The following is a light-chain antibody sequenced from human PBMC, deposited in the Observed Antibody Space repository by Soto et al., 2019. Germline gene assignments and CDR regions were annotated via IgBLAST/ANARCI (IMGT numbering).Light chain of an antibody. J-gene: IGLJ1*01. CDR1: SSDVGGYNY. CDR3: SSYTTSATYV. V-gene: IGLV2-14*01. Sequence: QSVLTQPASVSGSPGQSITISCTGTSSDVGGYNYVSWYQHHPGKVPKLLISEVSKGPSGVSSRFSGSKSGNTASLTTSGLQADDEADYFCSSYTTSATYVFGTGTKVTVL. CDR2: EVS.